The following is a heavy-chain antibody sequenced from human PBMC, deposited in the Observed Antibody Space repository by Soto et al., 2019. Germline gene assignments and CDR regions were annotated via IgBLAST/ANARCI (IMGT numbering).Heavy chain of an antibody. D-gene: IGHD2-21*02. CDR3: ARSGVTTLDY. CDR2: ISTSSNTI. V-gene: IGHV3-48*02. CDR1: GFTFSSYT. J-gene: IGHJ4*02. Sequence: EVQLVESGGGLGQPGGSLRLSCAASGFTFSSYTMNWVRQAPGKGLEWVSYISTSSNTIYYADSVKGRFTISRDNAKNSLSLQMSSLRDEDTAMYYCARSGVTTLDYWGQGTLVIVSS.